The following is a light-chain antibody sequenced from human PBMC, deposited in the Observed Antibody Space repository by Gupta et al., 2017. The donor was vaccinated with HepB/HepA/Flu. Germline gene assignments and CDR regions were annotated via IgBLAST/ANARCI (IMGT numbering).Light chain of an antibody. V-gene: IGLV2-14*03. CDR3: SSYTISSSLV. Sequence: QSALTQPASVPGSPGPSITISCTGSISDVGVYDYVSWYQQHPGKAPKLMIYDVSNRPSVVSHRFSGSNSVNTASLTISGLQTDDEADYYCSSYTISSSLVFGGGTKLTVL. CDR2: DVS. CDR1: ISDVGVYDY. J-gene: IGLJ2*01.